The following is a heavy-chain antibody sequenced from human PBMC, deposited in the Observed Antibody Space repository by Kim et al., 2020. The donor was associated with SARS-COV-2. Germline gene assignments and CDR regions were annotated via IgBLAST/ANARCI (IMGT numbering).Heavy chain of an antibody. V-gene: IGHV3-30*18. CDR1: GFTFSSYG. CDR3: AKTRGILCEEC. Sequence: GGSLRLSCAASGFTFSSYGMHWVRQAPGKGLEWVAGISYDGSNKYYADSVKGRFTISRDNSKNTLYLQMNSLRAEDTAVYYCAKTRGILCEECWGQGTLVTVSS. D-gene: IGHD2-21*01. CDR2: ISYDGSNK. J-gene: IGHJ4*02.